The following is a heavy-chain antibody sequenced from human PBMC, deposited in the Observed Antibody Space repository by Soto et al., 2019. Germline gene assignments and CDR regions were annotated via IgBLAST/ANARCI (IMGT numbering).Heavy chain of an antibody. Sequence: QVQLVESGGGVVQPGRSLRLSCAASGFTFSSYGMHWVRQAPGKGLEWVAVISYDGSNKYYADSVKGRFTISRDNSKNTLYLQMNSLRAEDTAVYYCANLCSGGSCQSWFDPWGQGTLVTVSS. J-gene: IGHJ5*02. CDR1: GFTFSSYG. CDR3: ANLCSGGSCQSWFDP. V-gene: IGHV3-30*18. CDR2: ISYDGSNK. D-gene: IGHD2-15*01.